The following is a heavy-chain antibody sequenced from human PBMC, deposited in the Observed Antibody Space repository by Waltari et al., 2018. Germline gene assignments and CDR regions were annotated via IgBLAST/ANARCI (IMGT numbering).Heavy chain of an antibody. V-gene: IGHV1-2*02. D-gene: IGHD3-3*01. CDR2: INPNSGGT. Sequence: QVQLVQSGAEVKKPGASVKVSCKASGYTFTGYYIHWVRQAPGQGLKWMGWINPNSGGTKYEQKFQGRVTMTRDTSISTAYMELSRLRSDDTAVYYCARPRTKGLEWPSTYYMDVWGKGTTVTVSS. J-gene: IGHJ6*03. CDR3: ARPRTKGLEWPSTYYMDV. CDR1: GYTFTGYY.